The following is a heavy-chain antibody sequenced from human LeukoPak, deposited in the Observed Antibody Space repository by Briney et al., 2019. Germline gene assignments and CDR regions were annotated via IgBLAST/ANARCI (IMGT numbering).Heavy chain of an antibody. CDR2: INSEGSTT. CDR3: ARDCGGDCSPLYYYYYGMDV. CDR1: GFTFGSNW. V-gene: IGHV3-74*01. D-gene: IGHD2-21*02. Sequence: GRCLRLACAAAGFTFGSNWMHWVSHAPGGWLGWVLRINSEGSTTNYADSVEGRFTIYRDNAKNTLYLQMNSLRAEDTAVYYCARDCGGDCSPLYYYYYGMDVWGQGTTVTVSS. J-gene: IGHJ6*02.